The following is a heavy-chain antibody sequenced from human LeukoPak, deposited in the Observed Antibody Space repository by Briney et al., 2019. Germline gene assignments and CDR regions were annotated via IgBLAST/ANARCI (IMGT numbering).Heavy chain of an antibody. J-gene: IGHJ3*02. Sequence: GGSLRLSCAASGFTVSSNYMSWVRQAPGKGLEWVSVIYSGGSIYYADSVKGRFTISRDNSKNTLFLQMNSLRAEDTAVYCCARGLGAPAPYTFDIWGQGTMVTVSS. CDR3: ARGLGAPAPYTFDI. CDR2: IYSGGSI. CDR1: GFTVSSNY. D-gene: IGHD3-16*01. V-gene: IGHV3-53*01.